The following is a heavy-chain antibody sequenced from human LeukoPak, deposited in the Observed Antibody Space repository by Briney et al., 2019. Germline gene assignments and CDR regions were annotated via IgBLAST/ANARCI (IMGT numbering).Heavy chain of an antibody. Sequence: GGSLRLSCAASGFTVSSNYMRWVRQAPGKGLEWVSVIYSGGGTYYADSVTGRFTISRDNSKNTLYLQMNSLRAEDTAVYYCARDTYYYGSGSYQPDYYGMDVWGQGTTVTVSS. CDR2: IYSGGGT. J-gene: IGHJ6*02. CDR1: GFTVSSNY. D-gene: IGHD3-10*01. CDR3: ARDTYYYGSGSYQPDYYGMDV. V-gene: IGHV3-66*01.